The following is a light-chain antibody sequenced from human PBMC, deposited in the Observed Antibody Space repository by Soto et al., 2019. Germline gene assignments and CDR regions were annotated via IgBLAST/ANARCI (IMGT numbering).Light chain of an antibody. CDR1: QSISGW. J-gene: IGKJ1*01. CDR2: KAS. V-gene: IGKV1-5*03. Sequence: DIQMTQSPSTLSASVGDRVTITCWASQSISGWLAWYQQKPGKAPKLLIYKASTLESGVPSRFSGSGSETEFTLTISSLQPDDFATYYCQQYNSYSRAFGQGTKVEIK. CDR3: QQYNSYSRA.